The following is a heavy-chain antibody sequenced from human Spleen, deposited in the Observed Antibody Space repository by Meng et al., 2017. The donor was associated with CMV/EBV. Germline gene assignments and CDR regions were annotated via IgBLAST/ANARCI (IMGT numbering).Heavy chain of an antibody. CDR1: GGSIGGSY. J-gene: IGHJ4*02. CDR3: ARDVRGRTGDL. D-gene: IGHD7-27*01. CDR2: IFHSGST. Sequence: SETLSLTCTVSGGSIGGSYWNWIRQPPGKGLEWIGYIFHSGSTNYNPSLKSRVTISLDTSQVSLKLNSVTAADTAVYYCARDVRGRTGDLWGQGTLVTVSS. V-gene: IGHV4-59*12.